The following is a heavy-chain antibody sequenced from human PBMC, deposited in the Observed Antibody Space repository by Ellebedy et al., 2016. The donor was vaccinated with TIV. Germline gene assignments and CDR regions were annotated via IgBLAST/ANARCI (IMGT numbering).Heavy chain of an antibody. J-gene: IGHJ4*02. Sequence: GGSLRLXXAASGFTFSSYSMNWVRQAPGKGLEWVSSISSSSSYIYYADSVKGRFTISRDNAKNSLYLQMNSLRAEDTAVYYCARDTDAHYYGSGSYYWGQGTLVTVSS. CDR1: GFTFSSYS. CDR2: ISSSSSYI. V-gene: IGHV3-21*01. CDR3: ARDTDAHYYGSGSYY. D-gene: IGHD3-10*01.